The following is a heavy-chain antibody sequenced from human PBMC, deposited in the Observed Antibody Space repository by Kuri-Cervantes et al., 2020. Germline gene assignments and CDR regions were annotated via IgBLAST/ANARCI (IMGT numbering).Heavy chain of an antibody. D-gene: IGHD3-16*01. CDR2: NSNSARTI. V-gene: IGHV3-11*01. J-gene: IGHJ4*02. CDR3: ARVRGVGSYAYVAD. CDR1: GFSFSDDY. Sequence: GESLKISCAASGFSFSDDYMSWIRQAPRKGLEWISYNSNSARTIYYTDSVKGRFTISRDNAKNSVYLQMNSLRAEDTAVYYCARVRGVGSYAYVADWGQGILVTVSS.